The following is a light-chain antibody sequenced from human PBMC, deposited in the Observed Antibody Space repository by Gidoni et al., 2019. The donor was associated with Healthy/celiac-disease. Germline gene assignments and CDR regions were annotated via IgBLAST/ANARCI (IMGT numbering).Light chain of an antibody. CDR1: QSVSSSY. V-gene: IGKV3-20*01. CDR3: QQYGSSPRT. Sequence: EFVLTQPPGTRSLSPGERATLSCRASQSVSSSYLAWYQQKPGQAPRLLIYGASSRATCIPDRFSGSGSWTDLTLTISRLEPEDFAVYYCQQYGSSPRTFGPGTKVDIK. CDR2: GAS. J-gene: IGKJ3*01.